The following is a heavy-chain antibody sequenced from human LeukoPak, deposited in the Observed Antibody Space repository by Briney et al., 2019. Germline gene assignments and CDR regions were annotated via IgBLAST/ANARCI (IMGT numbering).Heavy chain of an antibody. Sequence: GESLKISCKGSGYTFHSYWIAWVRQMPGKGLEWMGIIYPGDSDTRYSPSFQGQVTISADKSIRTAYLQWSSLKAPDTAMYYCARHQYSGSYRYYYYGMDVWGQGTTVTVSS. D-gene: IGHD1-26*01. J-gene: IGHJ6*02. CDR1: GYTFHSYW. CDR2: IYPGDSDT. CDR3: ARHQYSGSYRYYYYGMDV. V-gene: IGHV5-51*01.